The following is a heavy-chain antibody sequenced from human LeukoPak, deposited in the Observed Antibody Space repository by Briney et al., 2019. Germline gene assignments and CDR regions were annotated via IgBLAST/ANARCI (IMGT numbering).Heavy chain of an antibody. D-gene: IGHD6-19*01. J-gene: IGHJ5*01. CDR1: GFTFDGYC. Sequence: GGSLRLSCAASGFTFDGYCKHWVRKPPGKGLEWVSGISWNSGNIGYADSVKGRFTISRDNAKNSLYLQMDILKPEDTAFYYCAKVDGYNSGWYDSWGQGTLVTVSS. V-gene: IGHV3-9*01. CDR3: AKVDGYNSGWYDS. CDR2: ISWNSGNI.